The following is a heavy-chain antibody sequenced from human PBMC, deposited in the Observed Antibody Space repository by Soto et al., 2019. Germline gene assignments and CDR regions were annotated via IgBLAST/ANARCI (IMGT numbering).Heavy chain of an antibody. CDR1: GGSISSGGYS. V-gene: IGHV4-30-2*01. D-gene: IGHD3-22*01. CDR3: ARGDYDSSGYYYVQAVNFDY. Sequence: QLQLQESGSGLVKPSQTLSLTCAVSGGSISSGGYSWSWIRQPPGKGLEWIGYIYHSGSTYYNPSLKSRVTISVDRSKNQFSLKLSSVTAADTAVYYCARGDYDSSGYYYVQAVNFDYWGQGTLVTVSS. J-gene: IGHJ4*02. CDR2: IYHSGST.